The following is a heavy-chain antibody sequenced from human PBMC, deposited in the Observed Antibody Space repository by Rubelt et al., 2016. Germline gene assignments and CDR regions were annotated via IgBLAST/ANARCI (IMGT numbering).Heavy chain of an antibody. V-gene: IGHV4-59*01. J-gene: IGHJ4*02. CDR1: GGSISSYY. Sequence: QVQLQESGPGLVKPSETLSLTCTVSGGSISSYYWSWIRQPPGKGLEWIGYIHYSGSTNYNPSLKSRVTISVDTSKNQFSLKLSSVTAADTAVYYCASYSYGRDLDYWGQGTLVTVSS. CDR2: IHYSGST. CDR3: ASYSYGRDLDY. D-gene: IGHD5-18*01.